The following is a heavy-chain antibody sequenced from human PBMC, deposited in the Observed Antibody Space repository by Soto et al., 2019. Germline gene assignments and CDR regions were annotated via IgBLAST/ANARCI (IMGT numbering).Heavy chain of an antibody. CDR1: GGTFSSYA. Sequence: QVQLVQSGAEVKKPGSSVKVSCKASGGTFSSYAISWVRQAPGQGLEWMGGIIPIFGTENYAQKFQGRVTITADESTSTGNMELSSLRSEETAVYYCASGGGSGSYYGEYYFDYWGQVTLVTVSS. V-gene: IGHV1-69*01. CDR3: ASGGGSGSYYGEYYFDY. CDR2: IIPIFGTE. D-gene: IGHD3-10*01. J-gene: IGHJ4*02.